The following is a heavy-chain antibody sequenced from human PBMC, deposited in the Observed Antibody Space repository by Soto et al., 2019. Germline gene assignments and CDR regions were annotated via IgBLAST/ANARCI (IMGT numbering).Heavy chain of an antibody. CDR3: VKYTVTEDLGES. D-gene: IGHD3-16*01. V-gene: IGHV3-23*01. CDR1: GFTFSSYA. J-gene: IGHJ5*02. CDR2: VSRAGTYT. Sequence: EVQLLESGGDVVRPGGSLRLSCAASGFTFSSYAMGWVRQAPGKGLEWVAGVSRAGTYTFYADSVRGGFSISRDNSRDTVDMYMNALRGDDTAVYFCVKYTVTEDLGESWGQGTLVSVSS.